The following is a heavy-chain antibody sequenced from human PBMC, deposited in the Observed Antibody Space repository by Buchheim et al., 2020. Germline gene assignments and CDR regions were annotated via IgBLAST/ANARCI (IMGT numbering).Heavy chain of an antibody. CDR1: GFTFSSYA. D-gene: IGHD1-7*01. V-gene: IGHV3-30*04. CDR3: ARDSGTTLLYYYYYGMDV. J-gene: IGHJ6*02. Sequence: QVQLVESGGGVVQPGSSLRLSCAASGFTFSSYAMHWVRQAPGKGLEWVAVISYDGSNKYYADSVKGRFTISRDNSKNTLYLQMNSLRAEDTAVYYCARDSGTTLLYYYYYGMDVWGQGTT. CDR2: ISYDGSNK.